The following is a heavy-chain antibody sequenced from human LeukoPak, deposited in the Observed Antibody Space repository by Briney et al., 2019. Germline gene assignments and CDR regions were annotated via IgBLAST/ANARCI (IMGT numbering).Heavy chain of an antibody. CDR1: GYTFTGYY. CDR3: ARDKGGYDSSGLFDY. J-gene: IGHJ4*02. V-gene: IGHV1-2*04. CDR2: INPNSGGT. D-gene: IGHD3-22*01. Sequence: GASVKVSCKASGYTFTGYYMHWVRPAPGQGLEWMGWINPNSGGTNYAQKFQGWVTMTRDTSISTAYMELSRLRSDDTAVYYCARDKGGYDSSGLFDYWGQGTLVTVSS.